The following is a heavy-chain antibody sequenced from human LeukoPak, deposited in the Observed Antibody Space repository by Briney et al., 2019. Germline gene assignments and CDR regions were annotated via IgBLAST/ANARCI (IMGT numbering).Heavy chain of an antibody. CDR2: INPNSGGT. D-gene: IGHD6-19*01. Sequence: GASVKVSCKASGYTFTGYYMHSVRQAPGQGLEWMGWINPNSGGTNYAQKFQGRVTMTRDTSISTAYMELSRLRSDDTAVYYCARSGSSGARAHFQHWGQGTLVTVSS. J-gene: IGHJ1*01. V-gene: IGHV1-2*02. CDR3: ARSGSSGARAHFQH. CDR1: GYTFTGYY.